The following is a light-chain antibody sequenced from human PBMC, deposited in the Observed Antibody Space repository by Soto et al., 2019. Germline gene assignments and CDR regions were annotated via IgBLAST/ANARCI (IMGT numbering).Light chain of an antibody. CDR2: GAS. J-gene: IGKJ5*01. Sequence: ENVLTQSPGTLSLSPGERATLSCRASQTVSSYLTWYQQRPGQAPRLLIYGASKRATGIPDRFSGSWSGTDFNRTISRLEPEDFALYYCQQYGTSPITFGQGTRLEIK. CDR1: QTVSSY. CDR3: QQYGTSPIT. V-gene: IGKV3-20*01.